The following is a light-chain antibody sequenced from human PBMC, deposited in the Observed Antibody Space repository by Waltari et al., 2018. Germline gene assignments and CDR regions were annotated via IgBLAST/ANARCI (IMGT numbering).Light chain of an antibody. J-gene: IGKJ2*01. Sequence: EIVMTQSPATLSVSPGERATLSCRASQSVTSILAWYQQKPGQAPRLLIYGTSTRATGIPDMFSGSGSGAEFTLTISSLQSEDFAVYYCQQYNNWPPTFGQGTKLEIK. CDR3: QQYNNWPPT. CDR2: GTS. V-gene: IGKV3-15*01. CDR1: QSVTSI.